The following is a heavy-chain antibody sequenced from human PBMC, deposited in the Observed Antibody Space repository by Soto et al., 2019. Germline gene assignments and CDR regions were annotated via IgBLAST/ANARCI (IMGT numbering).Heavy chain of an antibody. J-gene: IGHJ3*02. CDR1: GYTFTGYG. CDR3: ARDGRAAAGTLGAFDI. D-gene: IGHD6-13*01. V-gene: IGHV1-18*01. CDR2: ISADNGNT. Sequence: QVQLVQSGAEVKKPGASVKVSCKASGYTFTGYGLSWVRQAPGQGLEWMGWISADNGNTNYAQKVQGRVTMTTDTSTSTAYMELRSLRSDDTAMYYCARDGRAAAGTLGAFDIWGQGTMVTVSS.